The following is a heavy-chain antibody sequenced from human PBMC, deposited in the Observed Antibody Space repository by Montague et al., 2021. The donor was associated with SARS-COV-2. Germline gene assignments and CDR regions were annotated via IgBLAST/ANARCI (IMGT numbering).Heavy chain of an antibody. CDR3: ARHVDLCGGHCRNWYFDL. CDR2: ISYSWST. V-gene: IGHV4-39*01. CDR1: GGSITTDIFY. J-gene: IGHJ2*01. D-gene: IGHD2-21*02. Sequence: SETLSLTCTVSGGSITTDIFYWGWVRQPPGKGLEWIGSISYSWSTYYNPSLKSRVTMSVDTSKNQFSLGLISLTATDTAMYYCARHVDLCGGHCRNWYFDLWGRGTLVTVSS.